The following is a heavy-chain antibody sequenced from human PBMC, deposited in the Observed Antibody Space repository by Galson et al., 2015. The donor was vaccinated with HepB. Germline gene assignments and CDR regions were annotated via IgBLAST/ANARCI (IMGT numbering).Heavy chain of an antibody. V-gene: IGHV1-2*02. D-gene: IGHD3-3*01. J-gene: IGHJ4*02. CDR2: INPNSGGT. CDR3: ARVLTFAIFGVVGEEITYFDY. CDR1: GYTFTGYY. Sequence: SVKVSCKASGYTFTGYYMHWVRQAPGQGLEWMGWINPNSGGTNYAQKFQGRVTMTRDTSISTAYMELSRLRSDDTAVYYCARVLTFAIFGVVGEEITYFDYWGQGTLVTVSS.